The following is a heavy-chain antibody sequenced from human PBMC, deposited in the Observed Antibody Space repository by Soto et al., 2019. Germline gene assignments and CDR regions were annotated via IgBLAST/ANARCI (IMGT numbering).Heavy chain of an antibody. CDR3: ARDNWNGAYYGLDV. CDR1: QFTFNIDA. CDR2: MSGSGASI. V-gene: IGHV3-23*01. Sequence: EVLLLESGGGLVQSGESLTLSCVASQFTFNIDAMTWVRQAPGKGLEWVSSMSGSGASIYYADSVKGRFTISRDKSNKTLYLQMNSLRAEDTAVYWCARDNWNGAYYGLDVWGQGTTVTVS. J-gene: IGHJ6*02. D-gene: IGHD1-20*01.